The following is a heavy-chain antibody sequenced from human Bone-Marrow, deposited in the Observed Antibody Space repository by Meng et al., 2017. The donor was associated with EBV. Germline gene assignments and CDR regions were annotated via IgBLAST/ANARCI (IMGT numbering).Heavy chain of an antibody. D-gene: IGHD2-2*01. CDR2: IGRSDNTV. CDR3: ARGDILVGYNWFDP. Sequence: VGSGGDQVKPGGSLRLSCAVSGFTFSDYHMSWIRQAPGKGLEWVSHIGRSDNTVYYADSVKGRFTISRDNAKNSLYLQMNSLRAEDTAVYYCARGDILVGYNWFDPWGQGTLVTASS. CDR1: GFTFSDYH. J-gene: IGHJ5*02. V-gene: IGHV3-11*01.